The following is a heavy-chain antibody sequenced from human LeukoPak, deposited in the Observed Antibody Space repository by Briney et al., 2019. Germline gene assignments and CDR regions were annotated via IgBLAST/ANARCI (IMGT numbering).Heavy chain of an antibody. CDR1: GFTFSSYA. Sequence: PGGSLRLSCAASGFTFSSYAMSWVRQAPGKGLEWVSAISGSGDSTYYADSVKGRFTISRDNSKNTLYLQMNSLRAEDTAVYYCARGQYCSSTSCYVIGAFDIWGQGTMVTVSS. CDR2: ISGSGDST. V-gene: IGHV3-23*01. J-gene: IGHJ3*02. D-gene: IGHD2-2*01. CDR3: ARGQYCSSTSCYVIGAFDI.